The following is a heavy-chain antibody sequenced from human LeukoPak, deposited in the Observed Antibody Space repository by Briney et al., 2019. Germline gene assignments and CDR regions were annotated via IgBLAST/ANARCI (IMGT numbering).Heavy chain of an antibody. V-gene: IGHV1-18*01. Sequence: ASVKVSCKASGYTFTSYGISWVRQAPGQGLEWMGWISAYNGNTNYAQKLQGRVTMTTDTSTSTAYMELRSLRSEDTAVYYCARDLIPGIAAAETSPDYWGQGTLVTVSS. CDR2: ISAYNGNT. CDR1: GYTFTSYG. D-gene: IGHD6-13*01. CDR3: ARDLIPGIAAAETSPDY. J-gene: IGHJ4*02.